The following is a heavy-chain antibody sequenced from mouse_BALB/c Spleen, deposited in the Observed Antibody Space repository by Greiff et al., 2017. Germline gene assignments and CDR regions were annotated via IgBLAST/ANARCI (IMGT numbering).Heavy chain of an antibody. Sequence: EVKLVESGGGLVKPGGSLKLSCAASGFTFSSYAMSWVRQTPEKRLEWVASISSGGSTYYPDSVKGRFTISRDNARNILYLQMSSLRSEDTAMYYCARGRKYGSSYVGFAYWGQGTLVTVSA. CDR1: GFTFSSYA. V-gene: IGHV5-6-5*01. CDR2: ISSGGST. J-gene: IGHJ3*01. CDR3: ARGRKYGSSYVGFAY. D-gene: IGHD1-1*01.